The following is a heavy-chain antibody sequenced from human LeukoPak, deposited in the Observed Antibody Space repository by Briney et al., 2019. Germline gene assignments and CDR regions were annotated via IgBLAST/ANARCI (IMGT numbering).Heavy chain of an antibody. V-gene: IGHV1-2*02. D-gene: IGHD3-22*01. Sequence: GASVKVSCKASGYTFTGYYMHWVRQAPGQGLEWMGWINPNSGGTNYAQKFQGRVTMTRDTSISTAYMELSRLRSDDTAVHYCARLSYDSSGYYNWFDPWGQGTLVTVSS. CDR3: ARLSYDSSGYYNWFDP. CDR1: GYTFTGYY. CDR2: INPNSGGT. J-gene: IGHJ5*02.